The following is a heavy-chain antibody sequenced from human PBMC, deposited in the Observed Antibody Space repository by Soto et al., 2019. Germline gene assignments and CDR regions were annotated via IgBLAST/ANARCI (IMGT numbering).Heavy chain of an antibody. D-gene: IGHD3-3*02. CDR2: IYYSGST. Sequence: SETLSLTCTVSGGSINSGDYYWTWIRQHPGKGLEWIGYIYYSGSTYYNPSLKSRVIISVDTSKNQFSLKLSSVTAADTAVYYCVRDRVHFWTGYYSGMGLDYCGQGTRVTVSS. V-gene: IGHV4-31*03. J-gene: IGHJ4*02. CDR1: GGSINSGDYY. CDR3: VRDRVHFWTGYYSGMGLDY.